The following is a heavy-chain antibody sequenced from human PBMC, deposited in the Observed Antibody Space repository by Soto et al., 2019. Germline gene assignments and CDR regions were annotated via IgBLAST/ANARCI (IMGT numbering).Heavy chain of an antibody. V-gene: IGHV3-33*01. CDR1: GFTFSSYG. J-gene: IGHJ4*02. CDR3: ARGGLEYSSSPTFDY. D-gene: IGHD6-6*01. CDR2: IWYDGSNK. Sequence: QVQLVESGGGVVQPGRSLRLSCAASGFTFSSYGMHWVRQAPGKGLEWVAVIWYDGSNKYYADSVKGRFTISRDNSKYTLYLQMNSLRAEDTAVYYCARGGLEYSSSPTFDYWGQGTLVTVSS.